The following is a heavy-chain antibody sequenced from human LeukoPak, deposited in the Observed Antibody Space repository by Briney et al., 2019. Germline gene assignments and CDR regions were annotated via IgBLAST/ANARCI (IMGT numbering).Heavy chain of an antibody. J-gene: IGHJ3*02. CDR2: INPNNGGT. V-gene: IGHV1-2*06. CDR3: AGEDNSSGYRPFDI. Sequence: ASVKVSCKASGYTFSTYPMNWVRQAPGQGLEWMGRINPNNGGTNYAQRFQGRVTMTRDMSMSTAYMELSRLRSVDTAVYYCAGEDNSSGYRPFDIWGQGTMVTVPS. D-gene: IGHD3-22*01. CDR1: GYTFSTYP.